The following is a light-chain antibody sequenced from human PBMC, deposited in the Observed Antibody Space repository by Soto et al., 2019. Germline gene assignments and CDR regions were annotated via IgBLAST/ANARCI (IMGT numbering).Light chain of an antibody. CDR2: DAS. V-gene: IGKV3-11*01. J-gene: IGKJ5*01. Sequence: IVLTQSPTTLSLWPGETAVLSCRASQSISSSLSWYQQRPGQAPRLLIYDASNRAPGIPARFSGSGSGTVFTPTISSLEPEDFALYYCQQRSSWITFGQGTRLEIE. CDR3: QQRSSWIT. CDR1: QSISSS.